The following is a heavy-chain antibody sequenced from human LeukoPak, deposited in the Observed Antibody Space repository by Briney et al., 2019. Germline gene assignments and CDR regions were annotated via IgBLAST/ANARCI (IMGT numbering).Heavy chain of an antibody. J-gene: IGHJ6*02. Sequence: GGSLRLSCAASGFTASSNYMSWVRQAPGKGLEWVSVIYSGGSTYYADSVKGRFTISRDNSKNTLYLQMNSLRAEDTAVYYCARAWYSTLGSGMDVWGQGTTVTVSS. D-gene: IGHD6-13*01. CDR3: ARAWYSTLGSGMDV. CDR2: IYSGGST. V-gene: IGHV3-53*01. CDR1: GFTASSNY.